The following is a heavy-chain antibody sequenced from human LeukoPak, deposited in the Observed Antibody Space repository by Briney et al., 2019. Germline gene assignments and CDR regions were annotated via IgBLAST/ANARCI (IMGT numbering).Heavy chain of an antibody. CDR3: ARVSDILTGFAWFDP. CDR1: GGSFSGYY. CDR2: INHSGST. V-gene: IGHV4-34*01. Sequence: SETLSLTCAVYGGSFSGYYWSWIRQPPGKGLEWIGEINHSGSTNYNPSLKSRVTISVDTSKNQFSLKLSSVTAADTAVYYCARVSDILTGFAWFDPWGQGTLVTVSS. J-gene: IGHJ5*02. D-gene: IGHD3-9*01.